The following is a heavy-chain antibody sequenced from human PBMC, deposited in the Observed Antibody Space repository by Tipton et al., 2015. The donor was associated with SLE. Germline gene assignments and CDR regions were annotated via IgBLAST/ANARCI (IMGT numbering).Heavy chain of an antibody. V-gene: IGHV4-31*03. D-gene: IGHD4-17*01. CDR2: ISYSGST. CDR3: ARDSNGDYVEAFDI. J-gene: IGHJ3*02. Sequence: TLSLTCTVSGGSISSGAYYWNWIRQHPGKGLEWIGYISYSGSTYYNPSLKSRVTISVDTSKNQFSLKLSSVTAADTAVYYCARDSNGDYVEAFDIWGQGTMVTVSS. CDR1: GGSISSGAYY.